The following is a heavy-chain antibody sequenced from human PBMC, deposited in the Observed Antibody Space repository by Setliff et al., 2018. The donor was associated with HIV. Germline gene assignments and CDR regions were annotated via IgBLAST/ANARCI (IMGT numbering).Heavy chain of an antibody. CDR2: ISSSSSYI. CDR1: GFTFSTYS. CDR3: ARDGTAAAPTWFDP. D-gene: IGHD6-13*01. V-gene: IGHV3-21*01. J-gene: IGHJ5*02. Sequence: PGGSLRLSCAASGFTFSTYSMNWVRQAPGKGLEWVSSISSSSSYIYYAESVQGRFTISRENAKNSLYMQMNSLRAEDTAVYYCARDGTAAAPTWFDPWGQGTLVTVSS.